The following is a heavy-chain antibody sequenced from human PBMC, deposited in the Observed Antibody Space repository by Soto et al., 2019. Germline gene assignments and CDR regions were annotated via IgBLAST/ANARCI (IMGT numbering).Heavy chain of an antibody. Sequence: GSLRLSCAASGFTFSSYAMHWVRQAPGKGLEWVAVISYDGSNKYYADSVKGRFTISRDNSKNTLYLQMNSLRAEDTAVYYCAATAIWFGELWLDYWGQGTLVTVSS. V-gene: IGHV3-30-3*01. D-gene: IGHD3-10*01. J-gene: IGHJ4*02. CDR3: AATAIWFGELWLDY. CDR1: GFTFSSYA. CDR2: ISYDGSNK.